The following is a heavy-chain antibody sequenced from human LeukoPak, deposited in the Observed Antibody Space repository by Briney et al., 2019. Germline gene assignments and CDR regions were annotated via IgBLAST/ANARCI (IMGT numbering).Heavy chain of an antibody. CDR3: ARHREAATTDFDY. CDR2: IYYSGST. Sequence: SETLSLTCTVSGGSISSSSYYWGWIRQPPGKGLEWIGSIYYSGSTYYNPSLKSRVTISVDTSKNQFSLKLSSVTAADTAVYYCARHREAATTDFDYWGQGTLVTVSS. CDR1: GGSISSSSYY. J-gene: IGHJ4*02. V-gene: IGHV4-39*01. D-gene: IGHD1-1*01.